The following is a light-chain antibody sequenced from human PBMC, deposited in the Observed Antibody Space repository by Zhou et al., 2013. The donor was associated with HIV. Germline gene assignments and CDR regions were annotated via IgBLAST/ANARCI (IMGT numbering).Light chain of an antibody. CDR3: QQYSNWPPMYT. J-gene: IGKJ2*01. CDR1: QSLTSNS. CDR2: GVS. Sequence: EIVLTQSPGTLSLSPGERATLSCRASQSLTSNSLAWYQQKAGRAPRLLIYGVSSRATGIPDRFSGSGSGTDFTLTISSLEPEDFAVYYCQQYSNWPPMYTFGQGTKLEIK. V-gene: IGKV3-20*01.